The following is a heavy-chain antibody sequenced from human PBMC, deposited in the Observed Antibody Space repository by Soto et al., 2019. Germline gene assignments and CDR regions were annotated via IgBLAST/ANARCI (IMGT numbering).Heavy chain of an antibody. J-gene: IGHJ6*02. CDR1: GFTFSSYG. CDR2: IWYDGSNK. V-gene: IGHV3-33*01. CDR3: ARGGRTYYDILTGYFPDYYYGMDV. Sequence: WGSLRLSCAASGFTFSSYGMHWVRQAPGKGLEWVAVIWYDGSNKYYADSVKGRFTISRDNSKNTLYLQMNSLRAEDTAVYYWARGGRTYYDILTGYFPDYYYGMDVWGQGTTVTVSS. D-gene: IGHD3-9*01.